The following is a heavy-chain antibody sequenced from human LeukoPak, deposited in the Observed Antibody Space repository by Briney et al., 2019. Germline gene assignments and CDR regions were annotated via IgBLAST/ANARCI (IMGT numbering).Heavy chain of an antibody. J-gene: IGHJ4*02. CDR2: IYTGGNT. V-gene: IGHV3-53*01. Sequence: GGSLRLSCAASGFTVDSNYLSWVRQAPGKGLEWVSTIYTGGNTYYAASVKGRFTISRDFSKNTVFLHMNSLRAEDTAVYYCARERNSAGSHLDYWGQGTLVTVSS. CDR1: GFTVDSNY. D-gene: IGHD4-11*01. CDR3: ARERNSAGSHLDY.